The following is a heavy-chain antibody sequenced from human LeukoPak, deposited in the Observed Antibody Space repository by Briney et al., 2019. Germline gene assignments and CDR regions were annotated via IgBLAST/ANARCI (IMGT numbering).Heavy chain of an antibody. Sequence: GGSLRLSCAASGFTFDDYGMSWVRQAPGKGLEWVSGINWNGGSTGYADSVKGRFTISRDNAKNSLYLQMNSLRAEDTAVYYCARTGVRGGSYTHDYWGQGTLVTVSS. CDR3: ARTGVRGGSYTHDY. D-gene: IGHD1-26*01. CDR1: GFTFDDYG. CDR2: INWNGGST. V-gene: IGHV3-20*04. J-gene: IGHJ4*02.